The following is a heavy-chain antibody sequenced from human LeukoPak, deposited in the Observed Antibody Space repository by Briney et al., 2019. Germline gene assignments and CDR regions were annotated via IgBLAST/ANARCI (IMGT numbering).Heavy chain of an antibody. V-gene: IGHV4-38-2*02. Sequence: SETLSLTCTVSGYSINSGYYWDWIRQPPGKGLEWIGSIYHSGSTYYNPSLKGRVTISVDTSMNQFSLKLSSVTAADTAVYYCTRQYSVSSTDYWGQGTLVTVSS. D-gene: IGHD6-6*01. CDR2: IYHSGST. J-gene: IGHJ4*02. CDR1: GYSINSGYY. CDR3: TRQYSVSSTDY.